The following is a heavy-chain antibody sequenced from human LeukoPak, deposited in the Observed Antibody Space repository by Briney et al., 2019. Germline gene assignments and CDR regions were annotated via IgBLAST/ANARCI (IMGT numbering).Heavy chain of an antibody. D-gene: IGHD3-3*02. CDR3: ARDLHFYYYGMDV. Sequence: SVNVSCKASGGTFSSYAISWVRQAPGQGLEWMGGIIPIFGTANYAQKFQGRVTITADESTSTAYMELRSLRSDDTAVYYCARDLHFYYYGMDVWGQGTTVTVSS. CDR1: GGTFSSYA. CDR2: IIPIFGTA. J-gene: IGHJ6*02. V-gene: IGHV1-69*13.